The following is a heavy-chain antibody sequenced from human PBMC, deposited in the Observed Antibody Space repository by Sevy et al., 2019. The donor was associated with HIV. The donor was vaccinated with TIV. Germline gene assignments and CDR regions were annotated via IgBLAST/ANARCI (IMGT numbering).Heavy chain of an antibody. CDR1: GFSFSTHA. V-gene: IGHV3-30-3*01. CDR2: ISYDGTVK. CDR3: AREGGHSRARTQGNY. D-gene: IGHD5-18*01. Sequence: GGSLRLSCAASGFSFSTHAMHWVRQAPGKGLDWVALISYDGTVKYYADSVKGRFTVSRDDSKNRLYLQMNSLRPEDSAVYYCAREGGHSRARTQGNYWGQATQVTVSS. J-gene: IGHJ4*02.